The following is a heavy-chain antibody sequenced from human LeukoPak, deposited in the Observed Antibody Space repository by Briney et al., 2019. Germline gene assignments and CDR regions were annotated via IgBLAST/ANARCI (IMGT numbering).Heavy chain of an antibody. CDR1: GFTFSTYC. V-gene: IGHV3-74*01. CDR2: ICPDGTVT. J-gene: IGHJ4*02. Sequence: PGGSLRLSCAASGFTFSTYCMHWVRQAPGKGPMWVSRICPDGTVTNYADSVKARFIISRDNARNTVYLQMNSLRVEDTAVYYCAKDPQPIAADYFDYWGQGTLVTVSS. D-gene: IGHD6-13*01. CDR3: AKDPQPIAADYFDY.